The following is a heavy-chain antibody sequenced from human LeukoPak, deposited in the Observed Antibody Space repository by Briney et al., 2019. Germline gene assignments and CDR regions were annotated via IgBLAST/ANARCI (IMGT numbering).Heavy chain of an antibody. V-gene: IGHV4-61*10. CDR3: ARDRAGYSSSWDDAFDI. J-gene: IGHJ3*02. CDR2: IYTSGST. D-gene: IGHD6-13*01. CDR1: GGSVNSGRYY. Sequence: SETLSLTCTVSGGSVNSGRYYWSWIRQPAGKGLEWIGRIYTSGSTNYNPSLKSRVTISVDTSKNQFSLKLSSVTAADTAVYYCARDRAGYSSSWDDAFDIWGQGTMVTVSS.